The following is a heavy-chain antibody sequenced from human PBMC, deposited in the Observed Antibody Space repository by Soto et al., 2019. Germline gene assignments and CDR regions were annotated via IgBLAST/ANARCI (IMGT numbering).Heavy chain of an antibody. V-gene: IGHV1-69*02. CDR1: GGTFSSYT. CDR2: IVPLLGIA. Sequence: QVQLVQSGAEVKKPGSSVKVSCKASGGTFSSYTINWVRQAPGQGLEWMGRIVPLLGIANYAQNFQGRVTXTANKSTSTSYMELSSLRSEDTAVYFCARGSYYGDYWYFDLWGRGTLVTVSS. J-gene: IGHJ2*01. D-gene: IGHD1-26*01. CDR3: ARGSYYGDYWYFDL.